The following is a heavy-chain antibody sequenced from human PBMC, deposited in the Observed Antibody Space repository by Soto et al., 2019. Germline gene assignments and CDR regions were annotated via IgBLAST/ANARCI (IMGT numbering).Heavy chain of an antibody. J-gene: IGHJ6*02. D-gene: IGHD2-21*02. CDR3: ARKSLRSNYYYYYGMDV. CDR1: GYSLTSYW. CDR2: IYPGDSDT. Sequence: GESLKISCKGSGYSLTSYWIGWVRQMPGKGLEWMGIIYPGDSDTRYSRSFQGQVTISADKSISTAYLQWSSLKASDTAMYYCARKSLRSNYYYYYGMDVCGQGTTVTVSS. V-gene: IGHV5-51*01.